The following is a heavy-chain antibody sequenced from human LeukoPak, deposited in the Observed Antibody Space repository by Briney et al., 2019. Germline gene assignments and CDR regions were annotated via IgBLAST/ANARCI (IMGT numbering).Heavy chain of an antibody. Sequence: GGSLRLSCAASGLIVSNYWMSWVRQAPGKGLEWVANIKQDGSEKYYVDSVKGRFTISRDNVKNSLYLQMNSLRAEDTAVYYCARGSSGYYYSLLGYWGQGTLVTVSS. CDR2: IKQDGSEK. V-gene: IGHV3-7*03. CDR3: ARGSSGYYYSLLGY. CDR1: GLIVSNYW. J-gene: IGHJ4*02. D-gene: IGHD3-22*01.